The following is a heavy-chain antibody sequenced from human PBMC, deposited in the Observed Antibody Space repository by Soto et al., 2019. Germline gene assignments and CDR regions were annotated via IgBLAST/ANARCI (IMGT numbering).Heavy chain of an antibody. D-gene: IGHD5-18*01. Sequence: PSETLSLTCTVSGGSIRSYYWTWIRQPPGKGLEWLGYIFYSGSTFYNPSLKSRVTISIHTSKSQFSLQLTSVTAAYTAVYYCARGAADTAMVDSWGQGTLVTVSS. CDR3: ARGAADTAMVDS. CDR2: IFYSGST. J-gene: IGHJ4*02. V-gene: IGHV4-59*01. CDR1: GGSIRSYY.